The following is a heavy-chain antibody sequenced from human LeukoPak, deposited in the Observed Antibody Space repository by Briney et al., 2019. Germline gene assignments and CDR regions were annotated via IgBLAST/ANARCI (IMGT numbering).Heavy chain of an antibody. V-gene: IGHV3-48*01. J-gene: IGHJ4*02. CDR1: GFTFSSYS. Sequence: GGSLRLSCAASGFTFSSYSMNWVRQAPGKGLEWVSYISSSSSTIYYADSVKGRFTISRDNAKNSLYLQMNSLRAEDTAVYYCASSGYCSSTSCSKLFDYWGQGTLVTVSS. CDR2: ISSSSSTI. CDR3: ASSGYCSSTSCSKLFDY. D-gene: IGHD2-2*01.